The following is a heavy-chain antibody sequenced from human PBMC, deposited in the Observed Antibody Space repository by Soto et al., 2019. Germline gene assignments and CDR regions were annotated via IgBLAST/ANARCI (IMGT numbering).Heavy chain of an antibody. CDR2: IYYSGST. CDR1: GGSISSYY. D-gene: IGHD2-8*01. V-gene: IGHV4-59*06. CDR3: ASSVYCTNGVCYPYYFDY. J-gene: IGHJ4*02. Sequence: SETLSLTCTVSGGSISSYYWSWIRQPPGKGLEWIGYIYYSGSTYYNPSLKSRVTISVDTSKNQFSLKLSSVTAADTAVYYCASSVYCTNGVCYPYYFDYWGQGTLVTVSS.